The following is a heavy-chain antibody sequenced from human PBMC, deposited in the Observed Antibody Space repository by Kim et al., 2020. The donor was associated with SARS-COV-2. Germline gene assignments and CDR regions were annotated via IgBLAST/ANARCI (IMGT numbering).Heavy chain of an antibody. Sequence: SETLSLTCTVSGGSVSSAGYYWSWIRQPPGTGLEWIAYIYYNENVNYNPSLRSRVTISVDTSKNQFSLKLSSVSAADTAMYYCARAPGGVRVDSWGQGTL. V-gene: IGHV4-61*08. CDR2: IYYNENV. CDR3: ARAPGGVRVDS. J-gene: IGHJ5*01. CDR1: GGSVSSAGYY. D-gene: IGHD3-16*01.